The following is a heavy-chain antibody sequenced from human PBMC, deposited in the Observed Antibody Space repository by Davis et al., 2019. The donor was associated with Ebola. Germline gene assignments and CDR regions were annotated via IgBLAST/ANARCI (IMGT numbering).Heavy chain of an antibody. D-gene: IGHD3-3*01. Sequence: SETLSLTCTVSGGSISSYYWSWIRQPPGKGLEWIGYIYYSGSTYYNPSLKSRVTISVDTSKNQFSLKLSSVTAADTAVYYCARHQYDFWSGPRMDVWGQGTTVTVSS. V-gene: IGHV4-59*08. CDR3: ARHQYDFWSGPRMDV. CDR1: GGSISSYY. J-gene: IGHJ6*02. CDR2: IYYSGST.